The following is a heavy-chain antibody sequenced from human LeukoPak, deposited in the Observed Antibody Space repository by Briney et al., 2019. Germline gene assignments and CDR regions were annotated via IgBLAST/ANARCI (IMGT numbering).Heavy chain of an antibody. J-gene: IGHJ4*02. Sequence: GGSLRLSCGASAFTFSDYNMNWGRQAPGKGLEWISYISGRSSTIYYADSVRGRFTISRDNAKNSMYLQMNSLRAEDTAVYYLAKARPTSVSYFVYYWGQGTLVTVSS. D-gene: IGHD1-26*01. CDR3: AKARPTSVSYFVYY. V-gene: IGHV3-48*01. CDR2: ISGRSSTI. CDR1: AFTFSDYN.